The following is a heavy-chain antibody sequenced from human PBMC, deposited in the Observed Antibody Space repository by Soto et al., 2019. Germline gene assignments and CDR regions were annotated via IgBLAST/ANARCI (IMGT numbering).Heavy chain of an antibody. CDR1: GYTFTSYA. J-gene: IGHJ5*02. CDR3: ATHTLHCGGDCYPAGLDP. V-gene: IGHV1-3*01. CDR2: INAGNGNT. Sequence: ASVKVSCKASGYTFTSYAMHWVRQAPGQRLEWMGWINAGNGNTKYSQKFQGRVTITRDTSASTAYMELSSLRSEDTAVYYCATHTLHCGGDCYPAGLDPWGQGTLVTVSS. D-gene: IGHD2-21*02.